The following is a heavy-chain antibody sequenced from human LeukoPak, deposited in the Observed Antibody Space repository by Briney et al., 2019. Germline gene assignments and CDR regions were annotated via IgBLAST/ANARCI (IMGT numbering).Heavy chain of an antibody. D-gene: IGHD3-22*01. CDR3: ARERYYDSSALRGRGFDY. Sequence: SETLSLTCTVSGGSFSSGSYYWSWIRQPPGTGLEWIGYIYYSGSTNYNPSLKSRVTISVDTSKNQFSLKLSSVTAADTAVYYCARERYYDSSALRGRGFDYWGQGTLVTVSS. J-gene: IGHJ4*02. CDR1: GGSFSSGSYY. V-gene: IGHV4-61*01. CDR2: IYYSGST.